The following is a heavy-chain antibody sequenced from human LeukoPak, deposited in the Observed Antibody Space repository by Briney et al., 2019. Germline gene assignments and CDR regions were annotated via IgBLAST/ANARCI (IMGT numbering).Heavy chain of an antibody. J-gene: IGHJ6*03. CDR3: AGTIMGVTAGYYYYYMDV. V-gene: IGHV4-59*08. D-gene: IGHD1-26*01. Sequence: TAETLSLTCTVSGVSISSYYWSWIRQPPGKGLEWIGYIYYSGSANYNPSLNSRVTISVDTSKNQFSLMLSSVAAADTAVYYCAGTIMGVTAGYYYYYMDVWGKGTTVTVSS. CDR1: GVSISSYY. CDR2: IYYSGSA.